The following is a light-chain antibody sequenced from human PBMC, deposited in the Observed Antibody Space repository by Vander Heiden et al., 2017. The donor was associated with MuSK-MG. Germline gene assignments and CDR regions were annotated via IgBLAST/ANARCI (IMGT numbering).Light chain of an antibody. V-gene: IGLV2-8*01. CDR3: SSCSGIKSVV. CDR1: SSDVGGYIY. CDR2: EIN. J-gene: IGLJ2*01. Sequence: QSALTQPPSASASLGESVTISCTGTSSDVGGYIYVSWYQLHPGKAPKLIIVEINKRPSGVPERFSGSRSGNTASLTVSGLQAEDEADYLCSSCSGIKSVVFGGGTKLTVL.